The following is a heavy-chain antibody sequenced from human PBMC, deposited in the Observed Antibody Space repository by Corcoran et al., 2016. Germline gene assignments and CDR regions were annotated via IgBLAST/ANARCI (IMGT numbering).Heavy chain of an antibody. V-gene: IGHV3-49*03. J-gene: IGHJ3*02. CDR2: IRSKAYGGTT. Sequence: EVQLVESGGGLVQPGRSLRLSCTASGFTFGDYAMSWFRQAPGKGLEWVGFIRSKAYGGTTEYAASVKGRFTISRDDSKSIAYLQMNSLKTEDTAVYYCTRDYIDSSGYGKPRNAFDIWGQGTMVTVSS. CDR1: GFTFGDYA. CDR3: TRDYIDSSGYGKPRNAFDI. D-gene: IGHD3-22*01.